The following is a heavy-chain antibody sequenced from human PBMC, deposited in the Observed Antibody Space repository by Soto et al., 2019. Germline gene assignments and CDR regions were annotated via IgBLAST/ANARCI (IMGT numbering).Heavy chain of an antibody. CDR3: ATADGFGVVTPFFEY. D-gene: IGHD3-3*01. CDR1: GGSISSRSHY. Sequence: QLQLQESGPGLVKPSETLSLTCTVSGGSISSRSHYWGWIRQSPGKHLELIGRSFYRGSTHYNPSLKTRVTISVDTSKNQVSLKLYSVTAADTAVYYCATADGFGVVTPFFEYWGQGILVTVSS. J-gene: IGHJ4*02. V-gene: IGHV4-39*01. CDR2: SFYRGST.